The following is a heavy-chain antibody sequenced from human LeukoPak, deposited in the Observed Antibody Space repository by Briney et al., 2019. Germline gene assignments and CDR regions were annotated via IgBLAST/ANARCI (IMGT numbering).Heavy chain of an antibody. D-gene: IGHD6-13*01. V-gene: IGHV4-30-2*01. CDR2: IYHSGST. CDR3: ASSQRRYSSSWYWFDP. CDR1: GGSISSGGYY. Sequence: SETLSLTCTVSGGSISSGGYYWSWIRQPPGKGLEWIGYIYHSGSTYYNPSLKSRVTISVDRSKNQFSLKLSSVTAADTAVYYCASSQRRYSSSWYWFDPWGQGTLVTVSS. J-gene: IGHJ5*02.